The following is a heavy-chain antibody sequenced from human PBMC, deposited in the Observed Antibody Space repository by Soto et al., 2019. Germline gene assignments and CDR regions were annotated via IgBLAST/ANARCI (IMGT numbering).Heavy chain of an antibody. CDR1: GGSISSYY. CDR3: ARAPAPLYSSNWYYLDY. CDR2: IYYSGST. V-gene: IGHV4-59*01. Sequence: PSETLSLTCTVSGGSISSYYWSWIRQPPGKGLEWIGYIYYSGSTNYNPSLKSRVTISVDTSKNQFSLKLSSVTAADTAVYYCARAPAPLYSSNWYYLDYWGQGTLVTVSS. J-gene: IGHJ4*02. D-gene: IGHD6-13*01.